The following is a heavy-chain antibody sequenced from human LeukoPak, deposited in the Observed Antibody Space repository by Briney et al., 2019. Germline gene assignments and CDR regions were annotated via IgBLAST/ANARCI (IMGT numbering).Heavy chain of an antibody. CDR3: ARDAELYYDFWSGYYKGTNWFDP. V-gene: IGHV3-30-3*01. J-gene: IGHJ5*02. CDR2: MSYDGSNK. D-gene: IGHD3-3*01. Sequence: PGGSLRLSCAASGFTFSSYAMHWVRQAPGKGLEWVAVMSYDGSNKYYADSVKGRFTISRDNSKNTLYLQMNSLRAEDTAVYYCARDAELYYDFWSGYYKGTNWFDPWGQGTLVTVSS. CDR1: GFTFSSYA.